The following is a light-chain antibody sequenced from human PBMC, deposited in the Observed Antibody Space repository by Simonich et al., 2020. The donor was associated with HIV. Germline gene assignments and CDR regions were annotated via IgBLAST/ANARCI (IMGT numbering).Light chain of an antibody. J-gene: IGKJ2*01. V-gene: IGKV4-1*01. CDR2: WAA. Sequence: DIVMTQSPDSLAVSLGERATINCKSSQSVLYSSNNKNHLAWYQQKPGQPPKLLIYWAATRESGVPDRFSASGSGTDFTLTISSLQAEDVAIYYCQQYYDTPYTFGQGTKLEIK. CDR3: QQYYDTPYT. CDR1: QSVLYSSNNKNH.